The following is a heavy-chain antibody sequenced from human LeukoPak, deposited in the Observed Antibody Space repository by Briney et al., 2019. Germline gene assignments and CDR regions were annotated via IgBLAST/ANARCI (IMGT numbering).Heavy chain of an antibody. CDR2: IIPIFGTA. D-gene: IGHD1-26*01. Sequence: ASVKVSCKASGGTFSSYAISWVRQAPGQGLGGWGGIIPIFGTANYAQKFQGRVTITTDESTSTAYMELSSLRSEDTAVYYCARARYPTAHYYYYMDVWGKGTTVTVSS. V-gene: IGHV1-69*05. CDR3: ARARYPTAHYYYYMDV. CDR1: GGTFSSYA. J-gene: IGHJ6*03.